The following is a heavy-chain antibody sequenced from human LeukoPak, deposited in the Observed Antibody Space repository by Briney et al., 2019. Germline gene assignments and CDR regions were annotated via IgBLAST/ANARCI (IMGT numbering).Heavy chain of an antibody. D-gene: IGHD6-13*01. Sequence: GGSLRLSCAASGFTFSNYGMNWVRQAPGKGLEWVSYISSGSGNIYYAGSVKGRFTISRDNAKNSLYLQMNSLRDEDTAVYYCARERSDIAAGDHGARYYFDYWGQGTLVTVSS. V-gene: IGHV3-48*02. CDR1: GFTFSNYG. CDR2: ISSGSGNI. J-gene: IGHJ4*02. CDR3: ARERSDIAAGDHGARYYFDY.